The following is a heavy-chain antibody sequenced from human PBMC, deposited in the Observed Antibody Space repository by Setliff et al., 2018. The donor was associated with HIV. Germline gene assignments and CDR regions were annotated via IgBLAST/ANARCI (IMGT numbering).Heavy chain of an antibody. V-gene: IGHV4-39*07. D-gene: IGHD6-13*01. J-gene: IGHJ4*02. Sequence: SETLSLTCIVSGGSISSSSYYWGWIRQPPGKGLEWIGTVYYSGSTYYNPSLKSRVIISVDTSENQFSLKLSSVTAADTAVYYCARDGYSSSWYVISGSFDYWGQGILVTVSS. CDR2: VYYSGST. CDR3: ARDGYSSSWYVISGSFDY. CDR1: GGSISSSSYY.